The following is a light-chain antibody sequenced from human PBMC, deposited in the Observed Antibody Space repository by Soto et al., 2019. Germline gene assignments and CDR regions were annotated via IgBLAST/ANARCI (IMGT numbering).Light chain of an antibody. J-gene: IGLJ1*01. CDR2: EVS. CDR1: SSDVGAYSY. Sequence: QSALTQPASVSGSPGQSITISCTGTSSDVGAYSYVSWYLLHPGKAPKLVIYEVSNRPSGVSNRFSGSKSGNTASLTISGLQAEDEADYYCISYTTSDTLVFGTGTKLTVL. V-gene: IGLV2-14*01. CDR3: ISYTTSDTLV.